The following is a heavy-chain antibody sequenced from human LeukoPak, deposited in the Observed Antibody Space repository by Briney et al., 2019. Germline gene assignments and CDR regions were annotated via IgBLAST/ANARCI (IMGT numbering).Heavy chain of an antibody. CDR1: GGTFSSYA. V-gene: IGHV1-69*13. J-gene: IGHJ1*01. CDR2: IIPIFGTA. CDR3: ARHYRDYEAEYFQH. D-gene: IGHD4-17*01. Sequence: SVKVSCKASGGTFSSYAISWVRQAPGQGLEWMGGIIPIFGTANYAQKFQGRVTITADESTSTAYMELSSLRSEDTAVYYCARHYRDYEAEYFQHWGQGTLVTVSS.